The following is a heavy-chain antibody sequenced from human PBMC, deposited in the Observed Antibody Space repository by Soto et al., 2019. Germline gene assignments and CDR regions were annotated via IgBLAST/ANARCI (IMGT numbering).Heavy chain of an antibody. V-gene: IGHV3-23*01. J-gene: IGHJ4*02. CDR3: AKRGSGSYFGY. CDR1: GFTFSSCA. Sequence: VQLLESGGGLVQPGGSLRLSCAVSGFTFSSCAMRWVRQAPGKGLEWVSSISGSGGSTYYADSVKGRFTISRDNSKNTLYLQMNSLRAEDTAVYYCAKRGSGSYFGYWGQGTLVTVSS. D-gene: IGHD3-10*01. CDR2: ISGSGGST.